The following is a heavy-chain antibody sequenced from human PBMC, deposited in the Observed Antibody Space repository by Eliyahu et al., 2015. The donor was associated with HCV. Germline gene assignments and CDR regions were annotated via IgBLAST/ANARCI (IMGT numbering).Heavy chain of an antibody. CDR3: ARCLWSGDHDGYFDH. J-gene: IGHJ4*02. CDR1: GASIKWSNYY. CDR2: IHYSGNT. Sequence: QLQLQESGPGLVKPSETLSLTCSVSGASIKWSNYYWGWIRQPPGKGLEWIGTIHYSGNTYYNSSLKGRVTMSVDTPNNHFSLNLTAVTAADTAIYYCARCLWSGDHDGYFDHWGQGTLGTVSS. V-gene: IGHV4-39*02. D-gene: IGHD3-3*01.